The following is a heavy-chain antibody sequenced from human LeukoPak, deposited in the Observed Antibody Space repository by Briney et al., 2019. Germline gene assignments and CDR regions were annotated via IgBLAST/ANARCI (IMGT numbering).Heavy chain of an antibody. D-gene: IGHD2-8*01. CDR3: ANPPNGHY. CDR2: INAGNGNT. J-gene: IGHJ4*02. Sequence: ASVNVSFKASGYTFTIYAMHWVRQAPGQRLEWMGWINAGNGNTKYLQKFQGRVTITRDTSASTAYMELSNLRSEDTAVYYCANPPNGHYWGQGTLVTVSS. CDR1: GYTFTIYA. V-gene: IGHV1-3*01.